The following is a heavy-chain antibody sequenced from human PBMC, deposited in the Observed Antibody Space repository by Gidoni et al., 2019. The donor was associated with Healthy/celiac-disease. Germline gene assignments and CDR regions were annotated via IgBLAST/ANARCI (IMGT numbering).Heavy chain of an antibody. D-gene: IGHD3-22*01. V-gene: IGHV1-8*01. Sequence: QVPLVQSGAEVKKPGASVKVSCKASGYTFTSYYFNWVRQATGQGLEWMGWMNPNSGNTGYAQKFQGRVTMTRNTSISTAYMELSSLRSEDTAVYYCARGNPYYYDSSGYYLPFYWGQGTLVTVSS. J-gene: IGHJ4*02. CDR1: GYTFTSYY. CDR3: ARGNPYYYDSSGYYLPFY. CDR2: MNPNSGNT.